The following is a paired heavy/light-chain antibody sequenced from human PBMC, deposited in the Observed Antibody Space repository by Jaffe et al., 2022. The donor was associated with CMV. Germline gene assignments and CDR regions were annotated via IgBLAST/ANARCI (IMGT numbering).Heavy chain of an antibody. CDR2: IGGDETTT. V-gene: IGHV3-74*01. CDR1: GFTFKRDW. D-gene: IGHD3-9*01. Sequence: EVQLVESGGGIVQPGGSLRLSCAASGFTFKRDWIHWVRQAPGTGLVWVSRIGGDETTTQYADSVRGRFTISRDNAKNTVYMQMNSLRAEDTAIYYCASQDTLTSYFGFEMWGRGTMVVVSS. CDR3: ASQDTLTSYFGFEM. J-gene: IGHJ3*02.
Light chain of an antibody. CDR2: KVS. CDR3: MQGTHWPPT. V-gene: IGKV2-30*02. Sequence: DVEMTQSPLSLPVTLGQPASISCRSSQSLVHSDGNTYLNWFQQRPGQSPRRLIYKVSNRDSGVPDRFGGSGSGTDFTLEISRVEAEDFGFYYCMQGTHWPPTFGQGTKVEMK. J-gene: IGKJ1*01. CDR1: QSLVHSDGNTY.